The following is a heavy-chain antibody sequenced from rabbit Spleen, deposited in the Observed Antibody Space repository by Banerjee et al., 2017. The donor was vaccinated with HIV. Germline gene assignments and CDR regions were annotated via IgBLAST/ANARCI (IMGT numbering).Heavy chain of an antibody. CDR1: GVSLNDKDV. V-gene: IGHV1S45*01. CDR3: ARRVGDNNYYTHFNL. CDR2: INIVTGKS. Sequence: EQLEESGGGLVKPEGSLTLTCKASGVSLNDKDVMCWVRQAPGKGLEWIACINIVTGKSVYASWAKGRFMMSRTSSTTVTLQMTSLTAADTATYFCARRVGDNNYYTHFNLWGPGTLVTVS. J-gene: IGHJ4*01. D-gene: IGHD8-1*01.